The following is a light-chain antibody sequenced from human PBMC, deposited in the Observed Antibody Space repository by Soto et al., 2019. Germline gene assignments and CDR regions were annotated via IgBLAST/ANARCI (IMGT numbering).Light chain of an antibody. CDR3: QQYNDWPPA. CDR1: QSVSSK. J-gene: IGKJ4*01. CDR2: GAS. V-gene: IGKV3-15*01. Sequence: ETVMTQSPATLSLSPGERATLSCRASQSVSSKLVWYQQKPGQAPRFLIYGASTRATGIPARFRGSGSGTEFTLTIDSLHSEDFAVYYCQQYNDWPPAFGGGTNVESK.